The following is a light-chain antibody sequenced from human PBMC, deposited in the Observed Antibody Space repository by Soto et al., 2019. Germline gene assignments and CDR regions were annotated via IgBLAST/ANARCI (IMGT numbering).Light chain of an antibody. J-gene: IGKJ1*01. V-gene: IGKV1-5*03. CDR3: QQYNSYQWT. Sequence: DIQMTQSPSTLSASVGDRGTITFRASQSISSWLAWYQQKPGKAPKLLIYKASSLESGVPSRFSGSGSGTEFTLTISSLQPDDFATYYCQQYNSYQWTFGQGTKVDIK. CDR2: KAS. CDR1: QSISSW.